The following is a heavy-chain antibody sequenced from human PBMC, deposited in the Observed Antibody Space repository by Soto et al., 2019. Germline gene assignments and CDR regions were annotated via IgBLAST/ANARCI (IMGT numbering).Heavy chain of an antibody. J-gene: IGHJ5*02. Sequence: PGGSLRVSCAASGFSFSDYYMTWIRQAPGKGLEWVSYISGSGDNIHYADSVKGRFTISRDNAKNSLYLQMDSLRVEDTAVYYCARGACITCYYDDWFHTWGQGTLVTVSS. CDR2: ISGSGDNI. V-gene: IGHV3-11*01. D-gene: IGHD2-15*01. CDR3: ARGACITCYYDDWFHT. CDR1: GFSFSDYY.